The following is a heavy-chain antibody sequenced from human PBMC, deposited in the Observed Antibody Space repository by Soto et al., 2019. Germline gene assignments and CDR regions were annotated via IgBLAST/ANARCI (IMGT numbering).Heavy chain of an antibody. Sequence: QVQLVESGGGVVQPGRSLRLSCAASGFTFSSYAMHWVRQAPGKGLEWVAVISYDGSNKYYADSVKGRFTISRDNSKNTLYLQMNSVRDEDTAVYYCASGDGLLWFGELSYYLDYWGQGTLVTVSS. V-gene: IGHV3-30-3*01. CDR1: GFTFSSYA. CDR2: ISYDGSNK. D-gene: IGHD3-10*01. CDR3: ASGDGLLWFGELSYYLDY. J-gene: IGHJ4*02.